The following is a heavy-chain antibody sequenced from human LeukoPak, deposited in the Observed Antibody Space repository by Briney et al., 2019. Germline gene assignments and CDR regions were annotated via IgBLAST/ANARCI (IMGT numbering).Heavy chain of an antibody. CDR1: GYTFTGYY. V-gene: IGHV1-2*04. CDR2: INPNSGGT. D-gene: IGHD3-3*01. J-gene: IGHJ4*02. Sequence: ASVKVSRKASGYTFTGYYMHWVRQAPGQGLEWMGWINPNSGGTNYAQKFQGWVTMTRDTSISTAYMELSRLRSDDTAVYYCARSDFWSGYYPPADYWGQGTLVTVSS. CDR3: ARSDFWSGYYPPADY.